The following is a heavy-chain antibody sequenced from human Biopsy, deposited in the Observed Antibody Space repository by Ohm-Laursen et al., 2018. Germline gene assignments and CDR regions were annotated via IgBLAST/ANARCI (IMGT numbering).Heavy chain of an antibody. CDR3: GNEVHGRDY. CDR2: INQAGTT. V-gene: IGHV4-34*08. CDR1: GKTFSDYQ. J-gene: IGHJ4*02. D-gene: IGHD2-15*01. Sequence: SDTLSLTCAVFGKTFSDYQWSWIRQPPGKAMERIGQINQAGTTNYNPSLKSRVSISADASEYEFSLRWTSVIAADTAVYLCGNEVHGRDYWGLGAQVTVSS.